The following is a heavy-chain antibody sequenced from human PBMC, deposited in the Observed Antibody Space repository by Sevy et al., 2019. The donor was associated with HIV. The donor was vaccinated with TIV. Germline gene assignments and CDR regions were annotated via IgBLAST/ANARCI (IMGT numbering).Heavy chain of an antibody. Sequence: ASVKVSCKASGYTFTDYYIHWVRQAPGQGLEWMGWINPHIGGTNFAQKFQGRVTMTRDTSISTAYLDLSRLRSDDTAIYYCARGDSLVVPPATVDYWGQRTLVTVSS. CDR3: ARGDSLVVPPATVDY. V-gene: IGHV1-2*02. CDR1: GYTFTDYY. J-gene: IGHJ4*02. D-gene: IGHD2-2*01. CDR2: INPHIGGT.